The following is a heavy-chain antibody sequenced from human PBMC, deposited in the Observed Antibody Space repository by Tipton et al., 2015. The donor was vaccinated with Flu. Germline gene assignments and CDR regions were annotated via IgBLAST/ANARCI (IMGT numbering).Heavy chain of an antibody. J-gene: IGHJ4*02. V-gene: IGHV4-4*07. CDR3: ARGSGSGTFVIFEY. CDR2: IYTSGTT. D-gene: IGHD3-10*01. Sequence: TLSLTCTVSGGSIRSYYWSWIRQPAGKALEWVRRIYTSGTTKYNPSLKSRVTMSIDTSKNQFSLKLTSVTAADTAVYYCARGSGSGTFVIFEYWGQGMLVTVSS. CDR1: GGSIRSYY.